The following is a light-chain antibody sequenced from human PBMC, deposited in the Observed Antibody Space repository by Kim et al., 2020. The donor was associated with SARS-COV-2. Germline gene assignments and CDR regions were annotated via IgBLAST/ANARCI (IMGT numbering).Light chain of an antibody. CDR2: DVH. J-gene: IGLJ1*01. Sequence: QSALTQPASVSGSPGQSISISCTGTSNDVARYDYVSWYQQHPGEVPKLLIYDVHERPSGVSNRFSGSKSGYTAFLIISGLHPEDEADYYCSSHTTSSTYVFGTGTRSPS. CDR3: SSHTTSSTYV. V-gene: IGLV2-14*01. CDR1: SNDVARYDY.